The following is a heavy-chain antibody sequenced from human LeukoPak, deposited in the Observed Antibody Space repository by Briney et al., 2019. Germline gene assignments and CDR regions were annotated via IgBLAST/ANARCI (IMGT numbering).Heavy chain of an antibody. CDR1: GYTFTSYG. Sequence: ASVKVSCKASGYTFTSYGISGVRQAPGQGGEGMGWISAYHGNTNYAQKLQRRVTMTTDTSTSTAYMELTSLRSDDTAVYYCAREETNYYDSSGYFYYFDYWGQGTLVTVSS. CDR3: AREETNYYDSSGYFYYFDY. V-gene: IGHV1-18*01. CDR2: ISAYHGNT. D-gene: IGHD3-22*01. J-gene: IGHJ4*02.